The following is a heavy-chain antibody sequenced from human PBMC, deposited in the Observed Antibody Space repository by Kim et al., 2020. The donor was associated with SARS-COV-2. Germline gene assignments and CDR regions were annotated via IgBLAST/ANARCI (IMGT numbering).Heavy chain of an antibody. Sequence: GGSLRISCAASGFTFSTYWMHWVRQAAGKGLVWVSRIDRDGDNTNYLDSVKGRFTISRDNAKNTLYLQMTSLKAEDTAVYYCARGDYSPLWGQGTMVTVSS. CDR3: ARGDYSPL. D-gene: IGHD3-10*01. J-gene: IGHJ3*01. CDR2: IDRDGDNT. CDR1: GFTFSTYW. V-gene: IGHV3-74*01.